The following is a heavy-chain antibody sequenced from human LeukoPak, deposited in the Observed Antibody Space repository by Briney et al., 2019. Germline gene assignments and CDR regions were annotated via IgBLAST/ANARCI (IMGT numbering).Heavy chain of an antibody. CDR1: GFTFSSYG. J-gene: IGHJ3*02. CDR2: IWYDGSNP. Sequence: TGGSPRLSCAASGFTFSSYGMHWVRQAPGKGLEWVAVIWYDGSNPDYADSVKGRFTISRDNSKNTLDLQMNSLRAEDTAVYYCAREKHSSTIVGAADAFDIWGQGTMVTVSS. V-gene: IGHV3-33*01. D-gene: IGHD1-26*01. CDR3: AREKHSSTIVGAADAFDI.